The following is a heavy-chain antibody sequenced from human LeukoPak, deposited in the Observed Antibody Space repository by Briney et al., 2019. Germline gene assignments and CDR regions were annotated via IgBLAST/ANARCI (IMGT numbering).Heavy chain of an antibody. Sequence: GSLRLSCAASGFTVSSYWMSWVRQAPGKGLEWVANIKQDGGEKYYVDSVKGRFTISRDNAKNSLYLQMNSLRPEDTAVYYCAGRGDGNLYYFDHWGQGTQVTASS. CDR1: GFTVSSYW. D-gene: IGHD5-24*01. CDR2: IKQDGGEK. CDR3: AGRGDGNLYYFDH. V-gene: IGHV3-7*04. J-gene: IGHJ4*02.